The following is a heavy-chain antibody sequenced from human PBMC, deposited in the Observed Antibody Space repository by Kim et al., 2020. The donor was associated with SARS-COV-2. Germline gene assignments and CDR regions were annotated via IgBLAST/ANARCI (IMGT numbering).Heavy chain of an antibody. D-gene: IGHD3-16*01. CDR3: ARVPKYPTVWFDY. Sequence: SETLSLTCAVSGGSISSTKWWSWVRQSPGKGLEWIVEIHYSGSTNYNPSLKSRVTISVDKSKNQFSLSLNSVTAADAAVYYCARVPKYPTVWFDYWGQGTLVTVSS. J-gene: IGHJ4*02. CDR2: IHYSGST. CDR1: GGSISSTKW. V-gene: IGHV4-4*02.